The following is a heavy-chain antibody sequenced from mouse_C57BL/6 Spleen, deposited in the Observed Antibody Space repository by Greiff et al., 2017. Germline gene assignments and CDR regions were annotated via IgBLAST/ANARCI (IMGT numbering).Heavy chain of an antibody. Sequence: VQLQQPGAELVRPGSSVKLSCKASGYTFTSYWMDWVKQRPGQGLEWIGNIYPSDSETHYNQKFKDKATLTVEKSSSTAYMQLSSLTSEDSAVYYCARCKDGYLYYFDYWGQGTTLTVSS. D-gene: IGHD2-3*01. CDR1: GYTFTSYW. CDR2: IYPSDSET. CDR3: ARCKDGYLYYFDY. V-gene: IGHV1-61*01. J-gene: IGHJ2*01.